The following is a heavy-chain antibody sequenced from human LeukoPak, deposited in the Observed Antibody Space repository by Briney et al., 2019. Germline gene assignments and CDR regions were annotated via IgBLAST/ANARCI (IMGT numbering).Heavy chain of an antibody. Sequence: PGGSLRLSCAASGFTFSNYGMHWVRQAPGKGLEWVAFISYDGSNKYYADSVKGRFTISRDNSKNTLYLQMNSLRAEDTAVYYCAKGYGSGSHSVDYWGQGTLVTVSS. CDR1: GFTFSNYG. CDR3: AKGYGSGSHSVDY. V-gene: IGHV3-30*18. CDR2: ISYDGSNK. J-gene: IGHJ4*02. D-gene: IGHD3-10*01.